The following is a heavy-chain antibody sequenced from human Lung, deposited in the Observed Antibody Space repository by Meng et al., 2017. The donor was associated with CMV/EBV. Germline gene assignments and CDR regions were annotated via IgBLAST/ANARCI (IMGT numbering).Heavy chain of an antibody. Sequence: QGQLVLSGSELKQPGASVKVSCRPSGYTFTSYAINWVRQAPGQGPDWMGWIDPNTGNPTYDQGFTGRFVFSLDTSVSTAYLQINSLRADDTAVYYCARDSPLDGYSLLDYWGQGTLVTVSS. CDR3: ARDSPLDGYSLLDY. V-gene: IGHV7-4-1*02. CDR1: GYTFTSYA. J-gene: IGHJ4*02. CDR2: IDPNTGNP. D-gene: IGHD5-24*01.